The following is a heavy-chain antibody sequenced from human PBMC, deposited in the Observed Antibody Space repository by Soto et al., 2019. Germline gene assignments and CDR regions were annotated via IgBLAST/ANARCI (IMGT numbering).Heavy chain of an antibody. CDR2: IYPGDSDT. J-gene: IGHJ3*02. V-gene: IGHV5-51*01. Sequence: GESLKISCKGSGYSFTSYWIGWVRQMPGKGLEWMGIIYPGDSDTRYSPSFQGQVTISADKSISTAYLQWSSLKASDTAMYYCASPTVTTGNAFDIWGQGTMVTVSS. CDR1: GYSFTSYW. D-gene: IGHD4-17*01. CDR3: ASPTVTTGNAFDI.